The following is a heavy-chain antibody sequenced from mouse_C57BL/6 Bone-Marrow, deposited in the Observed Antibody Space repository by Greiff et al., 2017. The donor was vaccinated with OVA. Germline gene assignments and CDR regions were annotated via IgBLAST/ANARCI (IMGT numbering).Heavy chain of an antibody. CDR3: ARTADGYYVAWFAY. V-gene: IGHV1-80*01. CDR2: IYPGDGVT. D-gene: IGHD2-3*01. J-gene: IGHJ3*01. Sequence: QVQLQQSGAELVKPGASVKFSCKASGYAFSSYWMNWVKQRPGKGLEWIGQIYPGDGVTNYNGKFKGKATLTADKSSSTAYMQLSSLTSEDSAVYYCARTADGYYVAWFAYWGQGTLVTVSA. CDR1: GYAFSSYW.